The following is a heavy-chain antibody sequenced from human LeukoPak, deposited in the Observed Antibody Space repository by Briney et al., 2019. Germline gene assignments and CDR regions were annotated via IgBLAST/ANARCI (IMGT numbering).Heavy chain of an antibody. V-gene: IGHV3-15*01. CDR3: TTAIAVAGYYYYYGMDV. D-gene: IGHD6-19*01. CDR2: IKSKTDGGTT. Sequence: GGSLRLSCAASGFTFSNAWMSWVRQAPGKGLEWVCRIKSKTDGGTTDYAAPVKGRFTISRDDSKNTLYLQMNSLKTEDTAVYYCTTAIAVAGYYYYYGMDVWGKGTTVTVSS. CDR1: GFTFSNAW. J-gene: IGHJ6*04.